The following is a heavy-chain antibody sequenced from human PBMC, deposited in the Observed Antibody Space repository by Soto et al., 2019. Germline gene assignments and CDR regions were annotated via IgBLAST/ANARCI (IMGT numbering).Heavy chain of an antibody. J-gene: IGHJ6*02. V-gene: IGHV3-30-3*01. D-gene: IGHD3-3*01. CDR3: ARVKDFWSGYYPQGYYYGMDV. CDR2: ISYDGSNK. CDR1: GFTFSSYA. Sequence: GGSLRLSCAASGFTFSSYAMHWVRQAPGKGLEWVAVISYDGSNKYYADSVKGRFTISRDNSKNTLYLQMNSLRAEDTAVYYCARVKDFWSGYYPQGYYYGMDVWGQGTTVTVSS.